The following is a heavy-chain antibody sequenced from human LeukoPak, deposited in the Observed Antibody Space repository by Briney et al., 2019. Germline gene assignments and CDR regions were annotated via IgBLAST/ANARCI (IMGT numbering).Heavy chain of an antibody. Sequence: ASVKVSCKASGYTFTSYGISWVRQAPGQGLEWMGWISAYNGNTNYAQKLQGRVTMTTDTSTSTAYMELRSLRSDDTAVYYCARGPQRIAAAGYYYYYYMDVWGKGTTVTVSS. V-gene: IGHV1-18*01. CDR1: GYTFTSYG. CDR3: ARGPQRIAAAGYYYYYYMDV. D-gene: IGHD6-13*01. CDR2: ISAYNGNT. J-gene: IGHJ6*03.